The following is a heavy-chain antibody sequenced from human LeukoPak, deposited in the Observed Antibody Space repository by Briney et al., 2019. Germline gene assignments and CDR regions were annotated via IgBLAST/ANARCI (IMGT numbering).Heavy chain of an antibody. J-gene: IGHJ3*02. Sequence: GGSLRLSCAASGFTFSSYSMNWVRQAPGKGLEWVSSISSSSYIYYADSVKGRFTISRDNAKISLYLQMNSLRAEDTAVYYCARDCRRVHTHYYDSSGYYLDAFDIWGQGTMVTVSS. D-gene: IGHD3-22*01. V-gene: IGHV3-21*01. CDR3: ARDCRRVHTHYYDSSGYYLDAFDI. CDR2: ISSSSYI. CDR1: GFTFSSYS.